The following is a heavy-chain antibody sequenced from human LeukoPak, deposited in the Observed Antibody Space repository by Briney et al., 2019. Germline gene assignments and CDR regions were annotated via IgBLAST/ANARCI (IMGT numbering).Heavy chain of an antibody. D-gene: IGHD3-3*01. V-gene: IGHV4-34*01. Sequence: SETLSLTCAVYGGSFSGYYWSWIRQPPGKGLEWIGEINHSGSTNYNPSLKSRVTISVDTSKNQFSLKLSSVTAADTAVYYCARGLAPFFWSCYYRTTRPNSQPSDYWGQGTLVTVSS. CDR1: GGSFSGYY. CDR2: INHSGST. J-gene: IGHJ4*02. CDR3: ARGLAPFFWSCYYRTTRPNSQPSDY.